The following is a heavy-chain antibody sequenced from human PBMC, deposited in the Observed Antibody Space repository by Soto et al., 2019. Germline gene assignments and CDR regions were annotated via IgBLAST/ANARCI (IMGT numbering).Heavy chain of an antibody. CDR1: GFTFSSYA. J-gene: IGHJ1*01. CDR2: ISSDGSEE. D-gene: IGHD6-19*01. Sequence: QVQLVESGGGVVQPGGSLRLSCAVSGFTFSSYALHWVRQAPGKGLEWMAVISSDGSEEFYTDSVKGRFTISRDNSKNTLYLQMNRLRAEDTAVYYCGSPLTSGWYEYLQHWGQGTLVTVSS. CDR3: GSPLTSGWYEYLQH. V-gene: IGHV3-30-3*01.